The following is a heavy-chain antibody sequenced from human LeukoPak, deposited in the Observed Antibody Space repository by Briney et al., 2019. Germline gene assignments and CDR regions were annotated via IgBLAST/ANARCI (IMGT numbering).Heavy chain of an antibody. Sequence: ASVKVSCKVSGYTFTSYGISWVRQAPGQGLEWMGWVSAYNGNTNYAQKLQGRVTMTTDTSTSTAYMELRSLRSDDTAVYYCARDSDYYYDSSAWGFDYWGQGTLVTVSS. V-gene: IGHV1-18*01. D-gene: IGHD3-22*01. CDR2: VSAYNGNT. J-gene: IGHJ4*02. CDR3: ARDSDYYYDSSAWGFDY. CDR1: GYTFTSYG.